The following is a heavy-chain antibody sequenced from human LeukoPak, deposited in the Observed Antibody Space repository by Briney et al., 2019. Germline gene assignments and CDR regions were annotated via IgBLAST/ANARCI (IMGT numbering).Heavy chain of an antibody. CDR1: GFTFSSYA. CDR2: TGSTGVST. V-gene: IGHV3-23*01. Sequence: AGGSLRLSCAASGFTFSSYAMNWVRQAPGKGLEWVSATGSTGVSTFYADSVKGRFTVSRDNSKNTLSLQMNSLRAEDTAVYYYAKDPGVVPAHYFDYWGQGILVTVSS. D-gene: IGHD2-2*01. J-gene: IGHJ4*02. CDR3: AKDPGVVPAHYFDY.